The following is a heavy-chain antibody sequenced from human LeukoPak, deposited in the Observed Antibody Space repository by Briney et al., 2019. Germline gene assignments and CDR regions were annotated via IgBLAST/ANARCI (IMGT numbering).Heavy chain of an antibody. CDR2: ISNNGGYT. J-gene: IGHJ4*02. Sequence: GGSLRLSCAASGFTFSSSAMSWVRQAPGKGLEWVSAISNNGGYTYYADSVQGRLTISRDNSKNTLYLQMNSLRAEDTAVYYCAREITLHYYDSSGYYDYWGQGTLVTVSS. CDR1: GFTFSSSA. D-gene: IGHD3-22*01. CDR3: AREITLHYYDSSGYYDY. V-gene: IGHV3-23*01.